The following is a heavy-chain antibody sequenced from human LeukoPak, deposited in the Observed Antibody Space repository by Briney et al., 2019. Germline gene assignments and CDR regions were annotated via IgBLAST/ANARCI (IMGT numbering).Heavy chain of an antibody. CDR3: ARDIRGDYGIGAFDI. V-gene: IGHV4-39*02. Sequence: SETLSLTCTVSGGSIRSGGYYWGWIRQPPGKGLEWIATIYYSGSTYSNPSLKSRVSISVDTSKNQFSLKVTSVTAADTAVYYCARDIRGDYGIGAFDIWGQGTMVTVSS. CDR1: GGSIRSGGYY. CDR2: IYYSGST. J-gene: IGHJ3*02. D-gene: IGHD4-17*01.